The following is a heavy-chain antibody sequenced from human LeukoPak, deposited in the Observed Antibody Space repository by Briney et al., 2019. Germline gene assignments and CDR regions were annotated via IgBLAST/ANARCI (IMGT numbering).Heavy chain of an antibody. J-gene: IGHJ4*02. CDR1: GYTFTSYD. CDR3: ARNHIYYFDY. CDR2: MNCNSGNT. Sequence: ASLKVSCKASGYTFTSYDINWVRQATGQGLEWMGWMNCNSGNTGYGQKFQGRVTMTRNTSISTAYMELSSLRSEDTAVYYCARNHIYYFDYWGQGTLVTVSS. V-gene: IGHV1-8*01. D-gene: IGHD1-14*01.